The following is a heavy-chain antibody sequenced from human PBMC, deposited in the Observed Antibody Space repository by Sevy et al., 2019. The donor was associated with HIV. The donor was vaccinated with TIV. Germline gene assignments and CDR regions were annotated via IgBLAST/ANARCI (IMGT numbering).Heavy chain of an antibody. V-gene: IGHV3-30-3*01. J-gene: IGHJ4*02. Sequence: GGSLRLSCAASGFTFSSYAMHWVRQAPGKGLEWVAVISYDGSNKYYAHSVKGRFTISRDNSKNTRYLQMNSLRAEDTAVYYCARDVGATTKSQWLTEYYFDYWGQGTLVTVSS. CDR3: ARDVGATTKSQWLTEYYFDY. D-gene: IGHD6-19*01. CDR2: ISYDGSNK. CDR1: GFTFSSYA.